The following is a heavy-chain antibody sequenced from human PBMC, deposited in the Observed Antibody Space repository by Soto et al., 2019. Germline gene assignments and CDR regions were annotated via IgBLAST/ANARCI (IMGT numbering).Heavy chain of an antibody. CDR3: VQMTSHY. V-gene: IGHV3-74*03. J-gene: IGHJ4*02. CDR1: GFTISSYW. CDR2: INSDGTTT. Sequence: GGSLRLSCAATGFTISSYWMHWVRQAPGKGLVWVSRINSDGTTTTYADSVKGRFTISRDNAKNTLYLQMNSLRAEDTAVYYCVQMTSHYWGQGTLVTVSS. D-gene: IGHD4-4*01.